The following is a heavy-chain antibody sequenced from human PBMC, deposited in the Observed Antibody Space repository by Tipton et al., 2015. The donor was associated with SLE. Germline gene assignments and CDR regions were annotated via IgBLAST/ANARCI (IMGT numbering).Heavy chain of an antibody. V-gene: IGHV4-59*12. CDR1: GGSIANYY. CDR3: ARDRTAYDFWSGYHDAFAI. D-gene: IGHD3-3*01. J-gene: IGHJ3*02. CDR2: SYYSGSA. Sequence: TLSLTCFVSGGSIANYYWTWIRQPPGKGLEWIGYSYYSGSAKYNPSLKSRVSISVDTSKNQFSLRLSSVTAADTAVYYCARDRTAYDFWSGYHDAFAIWGQGTMVTVSS.